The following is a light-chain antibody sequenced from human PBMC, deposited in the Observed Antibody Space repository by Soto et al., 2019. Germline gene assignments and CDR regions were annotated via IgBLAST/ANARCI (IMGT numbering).Light chain of an antibody. J-gene: IGKJ1*01. CDR2: GAS. CDR1: QGIGDT. V-gene: IGKV3-15*01. Sequence: EVVMTQSPATLSVSAGEGVTLSCRASQGIGDTLAWYQHKPGQTPRLLIYGASTRATGFPARFSGSGSGTEFTLTIGSLQSEDFAVYYCQQYNDRPPWTFGQGTKVDI. CDR3: QQYNDRPPWT.